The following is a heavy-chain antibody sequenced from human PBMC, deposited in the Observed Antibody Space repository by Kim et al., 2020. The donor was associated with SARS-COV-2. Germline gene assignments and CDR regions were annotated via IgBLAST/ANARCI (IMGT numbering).Heavy chain of an antibody. J-gene: IGHJ4*02. V-gene: IGHV4-59*08. Sequence: SETLSLTCTVSGGSISSYYWSWIRQPPGKGLGWIGYIYYSGSTNYNPSLKSRVTISVDTSKNQFSLKLSSVTAADTAVYYCARFIGMVATGGFDYWGQGTLVTVSS. CDR1: GGSISSYY. CDR3: ARFIGMVATGGFDY. CDR2: IYYSGST. D-gene: IGHD5-12*01.